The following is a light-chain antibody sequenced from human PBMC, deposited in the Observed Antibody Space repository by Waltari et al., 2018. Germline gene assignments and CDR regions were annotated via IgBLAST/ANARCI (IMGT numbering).Light chain of an antibody. CDR2: YKSDSDK. CDR1: SGINVGTYR. V-gene: IGLV5-45*01. J-gene: IGLJ2*01. Sequence: TLRSGINVGTYRIYWYQQKPGSPPQYLLRYKSDSDKQQGSGVPSRFSGSKDASANAGILLISGLQSEDEADYYCMIWHSSAVVFGGGTKLTVL. CDR3: MIWHSSAVV.